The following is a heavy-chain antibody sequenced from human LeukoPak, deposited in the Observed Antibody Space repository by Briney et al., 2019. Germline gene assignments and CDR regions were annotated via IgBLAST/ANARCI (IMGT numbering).Heavy chain of an antibody. V-gene: IGHV1-2*02. Sequence: ASLKVSCKASGYTFTGYYMHWVRQAPGQGLEWMGWINPNSGGTNYAQKFQGRVTMTRDTSISTAYMELSRLRSDDTAVYYCARDGGVNSGPRGSIDYWGQGTLVSVSS. D-gene: IGHD2-8*02. CDR3: ARDGGVNSGPRGSIDY. CDR1: GYTFTGYY. J-gene: IGHJ4*02. CDR2: INPNSGGT.